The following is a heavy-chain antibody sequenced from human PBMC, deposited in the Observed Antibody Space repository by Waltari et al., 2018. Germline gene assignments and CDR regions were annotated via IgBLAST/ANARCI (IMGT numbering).Heavy chain of an antibody. D-gene: IGHD3-10*01. CDR3: ARAMVEDGMDV. CDR2: ISYDGSNK. J-gene: IGHJ6*02. CDR1: GFTFSSYA. V-gene: IGHV3-30-3*01. Sequence: LVESGGGVVQPGRSLRLSCAASGFTFSSYAMHWVRQAPGKGLEWVAVISYDGSNKYYADSVKGRFTISRDNSKNTLYLQMNSLRAEDTAVYYCARAMVEDGMDVWGQGTTVTVSS.